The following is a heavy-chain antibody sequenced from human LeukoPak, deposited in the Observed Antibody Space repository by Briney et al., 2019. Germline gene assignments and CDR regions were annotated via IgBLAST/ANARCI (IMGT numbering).Heavy chain of an antibody. Sequence: GGSLRLSCAVSGFTLSSYSMNWVRKAPGKGLEWVSSISSSSSHIYYADSVKGRFTISRDNAKNSLYLQMNSLRAEDTAVYYCANTILTGALWGQGTLVTVSS. CDR3: ANTILTGAL. CDR2: ISSSSSHI. D-gene: IGHD2-2*02. V-gene: IGHV3-21*01. CDR1: GFTLSSYS. J-gene: IGHJ4*02.